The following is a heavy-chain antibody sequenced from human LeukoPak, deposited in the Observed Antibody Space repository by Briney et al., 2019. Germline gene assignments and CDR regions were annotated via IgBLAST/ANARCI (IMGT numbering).Heavy chain of an antibody. D-gene: IGHD2-15*01. Sequence: PSETLSLTCTVSGDSIRSGDHFWAWIRQSPGKGLEWIGYIYYTGSTYDNPSLNGRVTISVDTSKNQFSLKLTSVTAADTAVYYCVRMVGRNPAMWFDPWGRGTLVTVSS. CDR1: GDSIRSGDHF. CDR2: IYYTGST. V-gene: IGHV4-30-4*02. J-gene: IGHJ5*02. CDR3: VRMVGRNPAMWFDP.